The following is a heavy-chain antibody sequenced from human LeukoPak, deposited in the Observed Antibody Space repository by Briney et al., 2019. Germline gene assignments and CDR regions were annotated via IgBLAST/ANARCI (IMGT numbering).Heavy chain of an antibody. CDR2: ISANNGYT. V-gene: IGHV1-18*01. CDR1: GYSFTSYG. Sequence: GASVKVSCKASGYSFTSYGIIWVRRAPGQGLEWMGRISANNGYTNYAQKLQGRITMTTDTSTSTAYLDLRSLTSDDTAIYYCARGSVVVPGAVDYWGQGTLVTVSS. D-gene: IGHD2-2*01. CDR3: ARGSVVVPGAVDY. J-gene: IGHJ4*02.